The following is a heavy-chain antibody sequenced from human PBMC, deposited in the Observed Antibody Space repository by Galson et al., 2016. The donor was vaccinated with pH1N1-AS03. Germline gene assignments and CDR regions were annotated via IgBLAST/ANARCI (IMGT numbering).Heavy chain of an antibody. J-gene: IGHJ4*02. D-gene: IGHD2-15*01. CDR3: ASGVYCIGGRCYGIVDH. CDR1: GFTFDDYT. V-gene: IGHV3-9*01. Sequence: SLRLSCAASGFTFDDYTMHWVRQVPGKGLEWLSSVTWNSDKMVYADSVKVRFTTSRDNAKNTLYLQMNSLRPEDTAVYYCASGVYCIGGRCYGIVDHWGQGTLVTVSS. CDR2: VTWNSDKM.